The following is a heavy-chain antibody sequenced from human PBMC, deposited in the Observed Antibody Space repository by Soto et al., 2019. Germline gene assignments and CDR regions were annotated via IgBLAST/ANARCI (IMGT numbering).Heavy chain of an antibody. D-gene: IGHD3-10*01. CDR3: DRVRPGTYRDY. CDR2: IKEDGSEK. Sequence: GGSLRLSCAASGFTFSTFWMDWVRQAPGKGLEWVAKIKEDGSEKYYADSVKGRFIISRDNARNSVYLQMNSLRAEDTAVYYCDRVRPGTYRDYCGQGTPVPVYS. J-gene: IGHJ4*02. V-gene: IGHV3-7*03. CDR1: GFTFSTFW.